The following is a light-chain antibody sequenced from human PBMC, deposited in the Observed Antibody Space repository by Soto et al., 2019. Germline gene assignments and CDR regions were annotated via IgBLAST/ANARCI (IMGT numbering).Light chain of an antibody. V-gene: IGKV3-11*01. CDR1: QYINTR. J-gene: IGKJ5*01. CDR2: QTS. CDR3: QQYNNWPIT. Sequence: EIVLTQSPATLSSFPGDRVTLSCRASQYINTRLAWYQHRPGQAPRLLIYQTSLRAAGIPARFSASGSGTDFTLTISDVQPEDFALYYCQQYNNWPITFGQGTRLEIK.